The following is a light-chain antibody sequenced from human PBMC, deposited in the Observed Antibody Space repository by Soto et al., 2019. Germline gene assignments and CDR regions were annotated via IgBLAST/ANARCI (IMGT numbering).Light chain of an antibody. CDR1: KNDIGVYDF. V-gene: IGLV2-8*01. J-gene: IGLJ1*01. CDR3: CSYAGSYVYV. CDR2: EVV. Sequence: QSALTQPPSASGSPGQSVTISCTGTKNDIGVYDFVSWYQHHPGKAPRLIIYEVVQRPSGVPDRFSGSKSGNTASLTISGLQAEDEADYYCCSYAGSYVYVFGTGTKVTVL.